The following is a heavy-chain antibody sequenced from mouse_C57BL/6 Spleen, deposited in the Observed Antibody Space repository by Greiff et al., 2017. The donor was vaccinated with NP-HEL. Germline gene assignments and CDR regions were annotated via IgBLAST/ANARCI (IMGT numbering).Heavy chain of an antibody. J-gene: IGHJ2*01. V-gene: IGHV1-26*01. Sequence: EVQLQQSGPELVKPGASVKISCKASGYTFTDYYMNWVKQSHGKSLEWIGDINPNNGGTSYNQKFKGKATLTVDKSSSTAYMELRSLTSEDSAVYYCARGPYSNYVRYFDYWGQGTTLTVSS. CDR2: INPNNGGT. CDR1: GYTFTDYY. D-gene: IGHD2-5*01. CDR3: ARGPYSNYVRYFDY.